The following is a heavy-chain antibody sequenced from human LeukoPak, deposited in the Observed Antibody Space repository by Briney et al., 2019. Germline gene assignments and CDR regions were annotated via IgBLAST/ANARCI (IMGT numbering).Heavy chain of an antibody. V-gene: IGHV3-74*01. Sequence: GGSLRLSCAASRVAFSSYWMDWVREAPGEGLVWVSRINNDVSSRNYADSVKGRFTISRDNAKNTLYLQMSSLRAEDTAVFYCARDWDTCGMDVWGQGTTVTVSS. CDR3: ARDWDTCGMDV. J-gene: IGHJ6*02. D-gene: IGHD1-26*01. CDR1: RVAFSSYW. CDR2: INNDVSSR.